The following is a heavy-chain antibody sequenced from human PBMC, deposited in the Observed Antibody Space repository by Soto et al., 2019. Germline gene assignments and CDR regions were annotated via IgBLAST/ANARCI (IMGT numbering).Heavy chain of an antibody. Sequence: GASVKVSCKASGYTFTTYAMHWVRQAPGQRLEWMGWINAGNGNTKYSQKFQGRVTITRDTSASTAYMELSSLRAEDTAVYYCAKDLLITMLVVAPIPDYWGQGTLVTVS. CDR2: INAGNGNT. CDR1: GYTFTTYA. D-gene: IGHD3-22*01. CDR3: AKDLLITMLVVAPIPDY. V-gene: IGHV1-3*01. J-gene: IGHJ4*02.